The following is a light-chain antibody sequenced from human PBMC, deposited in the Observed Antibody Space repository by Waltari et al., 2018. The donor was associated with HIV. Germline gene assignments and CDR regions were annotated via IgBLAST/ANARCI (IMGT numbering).Light chain of an antibody. CDR3: CSYAGTVV. J-gene: IGLJ2*01. Sequence: QSALTQPASVSGSPGQSITISCTGSNSDLGTYNLVSWYQHFPDRAPKLLIFEDNKQPSGVSSRFSGSKSGNAASLTISGLRPEDEADYYCCSYAGTVVFGGGTELTVL. CDR2: EDN. CDR1: NSDLGTYNL. V-gene: IGLV2-23*01.